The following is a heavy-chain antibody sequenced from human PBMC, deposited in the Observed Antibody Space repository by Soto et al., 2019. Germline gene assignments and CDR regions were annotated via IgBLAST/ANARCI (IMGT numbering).Heavy chain of an antibody. CDR2: INPNSGGT. Sequence: GSVKVSFKASGYTFTGYYMHWVRQAPGQGLEWMGWINPNSGGTNYAQKFQGRVTMTRDTSISTAYMELSRLRSDDTAVYYCARDSTVTTFGNAYGMDGWGQGNTVAVSS. CDR1: GYTFTGYY. D-gene: IGHD4-4*01. J-gene: IGHJ6*02. V-gene: IGHV1-2*02. CDR3: ARDSTVTTFGNAYGMDG.